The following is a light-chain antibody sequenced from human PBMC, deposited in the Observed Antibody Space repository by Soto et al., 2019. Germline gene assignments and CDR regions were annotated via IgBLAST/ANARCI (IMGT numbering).Light chain of an antibody. CDR3: SSYTSSSTYV. CDR2: DVS. V-gene: IGLV2-14*01. J-gene: IGLJ1*01. Sequence: QSALNQPASVSGAPGQAITISCTGTSSDVGGYNYVSWYQQHPGKAPKLMIYDVSNRPSGVSNRFSGSKSCNTASLTISGLQAEDEADYYCSSYTSSSTYVFGTGTKVTVL. CDR1: SSDVGGYNY.